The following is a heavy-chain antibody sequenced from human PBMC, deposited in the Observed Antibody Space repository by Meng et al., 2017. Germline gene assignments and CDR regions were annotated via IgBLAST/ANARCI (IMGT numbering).Heavy chain of an antibody. D-gene: IGHD3-9*01. CDR1: GFYFRNAW. V-gene: IGHV3-15*01. CDR2: IKSNTDGGTA. J-gene: IGHJ4*02. CDR3: TWDDKAVSDY. Sequence: VHLVASGGYVVKPGVSLSLACAASGFYFRNAWMSWVRHAPGKGLEWVGRIKSNTDGGTAEYAAPVTGRFTISRDDSKSTLYLQMSGLRIDDTGVYYCTWDDKAVSDYWGQGTLVTVSS.